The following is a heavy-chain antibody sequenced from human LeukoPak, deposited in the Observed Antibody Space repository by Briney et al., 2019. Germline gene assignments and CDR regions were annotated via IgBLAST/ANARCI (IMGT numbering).Heavy chain of an antibody. CDR1: GASISDYY. J-gene: IGHJ2*01. Sequence: TSETLSLTRNVSGASISDYYWSWVRQSPEKGLEWIASLLYSGSSHYNPSLRSRVAVSGDTSNNQFSLILTSVTTTDTAVYYCARTGRRGYFDFWGRGTLVTVSS. CDR3: ARTGRRGYFDF. CDR2: LLYSGSS. V-gene: IGHV4-59*01. D-gene: IGHD1-14*01.